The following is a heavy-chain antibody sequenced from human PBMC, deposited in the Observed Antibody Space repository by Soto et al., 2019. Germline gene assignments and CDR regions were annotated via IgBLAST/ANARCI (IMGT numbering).Heavy chain of an antibody. D-gene: IGHD6-13*01. V-gene: IGHV5-10-1*01. CDR2: IDPSDSYT. CDR1: GYSFTSYW. J-gene: IGHJ4*02. Sequence: GESLKISCKGSGYSFTSYWISWVRQMPGKGLEWMGRIDPSDSYTNYSPSFQGHVTISADKSISTAYLQWSSLKASDTAMYYCARHLRRSAEAGTSDFDYWGQGTLVTVSS. CDR3: ARHLRRSAEAGTSDFDY.